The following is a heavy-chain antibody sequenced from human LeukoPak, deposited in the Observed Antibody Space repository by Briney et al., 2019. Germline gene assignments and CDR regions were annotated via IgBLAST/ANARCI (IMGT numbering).Heavy chain of an antibody. D-gene: IGHD6-19*01. Sequence: SETLSLTCTVSGGSISSYYWSWTRQPPGKGLEWIGYIYYSGSTNYNPSLKSRVTISVDTSKNQFSLKLSSVTAADTAVYYCARADSSGWYGYYFDYWGQGTLVIVSS. CDR3: ARADSSGWYGYYFDY. J-gene: IGHJ4*02. V-gene: IGHV4-59*01. CDR1: GGSISSYY. CDR2: IYYSGST.